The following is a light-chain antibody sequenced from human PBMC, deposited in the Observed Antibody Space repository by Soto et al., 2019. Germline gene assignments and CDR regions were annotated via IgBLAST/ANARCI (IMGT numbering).Light chain of an antibody. J-gene: IGKJ1*01. CDR2: GAS. CDR3: QQYNNWLWT. CDR1: QNISSN. Sequence: EIVMTQSPATLSVSPGERATLSCRASQNISSNLAWYQQKPGQAPRVLIDGASTRATGIPARFSGSGSGTDFTPTISSLQSEDFAVYYCQQYNNWLWTFGQGTKVEIK. V-gene: IGKV3-15*01.